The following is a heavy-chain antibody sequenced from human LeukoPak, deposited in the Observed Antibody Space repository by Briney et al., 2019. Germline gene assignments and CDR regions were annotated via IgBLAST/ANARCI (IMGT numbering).Heavy chain of an antibody. V-gene: IGHV4-59*08. D-gene: IGHD5-12*01. CDR3: ARRSVQYSGYDVGNWFDP. CDR2: IHYSGST. CDR1: GGSISSYY. Sequence: SETLSLTCTVSGGSISSYYWNWIRQPPGKGLEWIGYIHYSGSTNHNPSLKSRVTMSVDTSKNQLSLRLSSVTAAHTAVYYCARRSVQYSGYDVGNWFDPWGQGTLVTVSS. J-gene: IGHJ5*02.